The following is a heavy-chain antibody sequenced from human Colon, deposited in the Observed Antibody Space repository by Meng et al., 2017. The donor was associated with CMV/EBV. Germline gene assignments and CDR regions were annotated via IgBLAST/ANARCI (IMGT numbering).Heavy chain of an antibody. Sequence: SGGSVRRWTYYWGWVRQPPGKGLEWIGNIYYTGSTYYNPSLESRVTMSVDTSKNQFSLKLSSVMAADTAVYYCARVYGDSTDGGLDRWGQGTLVTVSS. D-gene: IGHD4-17*01. V-gene: IGHV4-39*07. J-gene: IGHJ5*02. CDR1: GGSVRRWTYY. CDR2: IYYTGST. CDR3: ARVYGDSTDGGLDR.